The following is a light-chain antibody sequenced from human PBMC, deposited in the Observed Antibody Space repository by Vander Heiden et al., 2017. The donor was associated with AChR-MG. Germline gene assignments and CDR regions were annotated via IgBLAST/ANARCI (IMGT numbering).Light chain of an antibody. Sequence: DIQMTQSPSSLSASVGDRVTITCRASQRISSFLNWYQQKPGKAPKLLIYAASSLQSGVPSRFSGSGSGTDFTLTINSLQPEDIATYYCQQSSSTGVTFGGGTKVEMK. CDR2: AAS. J-gene: IGKJ4*01. CDR3: QQSSSTGVT. CDR1: QRISSF. V-gene: IGKV1-39*01.